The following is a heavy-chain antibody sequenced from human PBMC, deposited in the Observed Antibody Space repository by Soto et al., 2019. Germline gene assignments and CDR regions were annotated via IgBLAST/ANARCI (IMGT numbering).Heavy chain of an antibody. Sequence: QVQLVESGGGLVKPGGSLRLSCAGSGFTFSDYYMSWIRQAPGKGLEWVSYISSSGDVIYYADSVKGRFTISRDNAKNSLYLQINRLRVEDPAVYYWARDLGYYASDGYFDYWGQGTPVTVSS. V-gene: IGHV3-11*01. CDR3: ARDLGYYASDGYFDY. D-gene: IGHD3-22*01. J-gene: IGHJ4*02. CDR1: GFTFSDYY. CDR2: ISSSGDVI.